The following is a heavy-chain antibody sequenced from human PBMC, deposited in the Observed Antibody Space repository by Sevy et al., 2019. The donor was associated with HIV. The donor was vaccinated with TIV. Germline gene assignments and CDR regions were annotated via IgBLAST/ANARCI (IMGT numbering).Heavy chain of an antibody. V-gene: IGHV3-9*01. CDR3: AKDINRGCDGVNCYSYYDYFYGLDV. Sequence: GGSLRLSCAASGFPFNDHAMHWVRQVPGKGLEWVSGISWNSRNIGYADSVKGRFTISRDNARHFVYLEMNSLRPEDRAFYYCAKDINRGCDGVNCYSYYDYFYGLDVWGQGTTVTVSS. D-gene: IGHD2-21*01. CDR1: GFPFNDHA. CDR2: ISWNSRNI. J-gene: IGHJ6*02.